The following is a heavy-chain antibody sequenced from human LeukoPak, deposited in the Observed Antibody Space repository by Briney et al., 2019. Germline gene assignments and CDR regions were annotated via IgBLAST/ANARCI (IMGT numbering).Heavy chain of an antibody. CDR1: GFTFSSYG. CDR2: IRYDGSNK. V-gene: IGHV3-30*02. CDR3: ARAATYYDFWSGYSVAGLFDY. D-gene: IGHD3-3*01. Sequence: GGSLRLSCAASGFTFSSYGMHWVRQAPGKGLEWVAFIRYDGSNKYYADSVKGRFTISRDNSKNTLYLQINSLRSEDMAVYYCARAATYYDFWSGYSVAGLFDYWGQGTLVTVSS. J-gene: IGHJ4*02.